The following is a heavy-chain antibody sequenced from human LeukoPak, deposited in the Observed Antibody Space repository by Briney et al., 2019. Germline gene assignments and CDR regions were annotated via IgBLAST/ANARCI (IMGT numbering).Heavy chain of an antibody. CDR1: GFTFSSYG. CDR3: AKGVPGSGWYSGFDAFDI. Sequence: GGSLRLSCVASGFTFSSYGMHWVRQAPGKGLEWVAFIRYDGSNKYYADSVKGRFTISRDNSKNTLSLQMNSLRPEDTAVYYCAKGVPGSGWYSGFDAFDIWGQGTMVTVSS. D-gene: IGHD6-19*01. CDR2: IRYDGSNK. V-gene: IGHV3-30*02. J-gene: IGHJ3*02.